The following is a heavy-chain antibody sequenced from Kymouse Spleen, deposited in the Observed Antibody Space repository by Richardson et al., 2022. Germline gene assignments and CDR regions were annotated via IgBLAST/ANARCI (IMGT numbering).Heavy chain of an antibody. Sequence: QVQLQQWGAGLLKPSETLSLTCAVYGGSFSGYYWSWIRQPPGKGLEWIGEINHSGSTNYNPSLKSRVTISVDTSKNQFSLKLSSVTAADTAVYYCARGPTTVGYFQHWGQGTLVTVSS. CDR3: ARGPTTVGYFQH. J-gene: IGHJ1*01. CDR1: GGSFSGYY. D-gene: IGHD4-11,IGHD4-11*01. V-gene: IGHV4-34*01. CDR2: INHSGST.